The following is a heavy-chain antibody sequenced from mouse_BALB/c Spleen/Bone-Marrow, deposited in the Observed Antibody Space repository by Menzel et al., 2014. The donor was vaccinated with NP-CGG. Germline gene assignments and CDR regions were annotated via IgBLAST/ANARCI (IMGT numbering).Heavy chain of an antibody. CDR1: GFTFTDYY. CDR3: ARDMGGLLFDS. V-gene: IGHV7-3*02. J-gene: IGHJ2*01. D-gene: IGHD1-1*01. CDR2: IRNKANDYTT. Sequence: EVKLMESGGGLVQPGGSLRLSCATSGFTFTDYYMNWVRQPPGKALEWLAFIRNKANDYTTEYSASVKGRFTISRDNSQGILYLQMNTLRAEDSATYFCARDMGGLLFDSWGQGTTLTVSS.